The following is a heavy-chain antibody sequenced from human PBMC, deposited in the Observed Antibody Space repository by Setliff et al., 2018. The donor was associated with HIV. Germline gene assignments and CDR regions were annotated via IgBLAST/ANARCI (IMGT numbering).Heavy chain of an antibody. CDR3: AKGSLPSGYSYGFFDY. Sequence: GETLKISCAASGFTFSSYGMHWVRQAPGKGLEWVAVIWYDGSNKYYADSVKGRFTISRDNSKNTLYLQMNSLRAEDTAVYYCAKGSLPSGYSYGFFDYWGQGTLVTVSS. CDR2: IWYDGSNK. J-gene: IGHJ4*02. CDR1: GFTFSSYG. V-gene: IGHV3-33*06. D-gene: IGHD5-18*01.